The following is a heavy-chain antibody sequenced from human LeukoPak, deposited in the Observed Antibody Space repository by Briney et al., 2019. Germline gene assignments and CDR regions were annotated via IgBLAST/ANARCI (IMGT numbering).Heavy chain of an antibody. J-gene: IGHJ4*02. Sequence: GGSLRLSCTVSGLTFGDYAVSWVRQAPGKGLAWVSTISGGSGSTYCADSVKGRFTVSRDNAKNSLYLQMSSLRAEDTAVYYCARDLVPDSTVPGYWGQGTLVTVSS. CDR1: GLTFGDYA. CDR3: ARDLVPDSTVPGY. D-gene: IGHD6-13*01. V-gene: IGHV3-23*01. CDR2: ISGGSGST.